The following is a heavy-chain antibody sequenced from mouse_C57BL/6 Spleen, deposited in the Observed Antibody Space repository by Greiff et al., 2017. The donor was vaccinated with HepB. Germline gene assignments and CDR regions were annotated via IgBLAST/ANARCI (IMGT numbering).Heavy chain of an antibody. CDR3: AREGGDLVAY. J-gene: IGHJ3*01. CDR1: GYAFSSSW. V-gene: IGHV1-82*01. CDR2: IYPGDGDT. Sequence: VKLQQSGPELVKPGASVKISCKASGYAFSSSWMNWVKQRPGKGLEWIGRIYPGDGDTNYNGKFKGKATLTADKSSSTAYMQLSSLTSEDSAVYFCAREGGDLVAYWGQGTLVTVSA.